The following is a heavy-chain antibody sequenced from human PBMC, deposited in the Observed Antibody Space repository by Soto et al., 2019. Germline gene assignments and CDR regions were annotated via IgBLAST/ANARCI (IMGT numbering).Heavy chain of an antibody. CDR1: GFTFSDYW. V-gene: IGHV3-7*05. CDR2: IKTDGSEK. CDR3: GISMGRGGNDY. Sequence: EVQLVESGGGLVQPGGSLRLSCAASGFTFSDYWMSWVRQAPGKGLECVANIKTDGSEKYYVDPVKGRFTISRDNAKNLLYLQMNSLRAEDTAVYYCGISMGRGGNDYWGQGTLVAVSS. D-gene: IGHD3-10*01. J-gene: IGHJ4*02.